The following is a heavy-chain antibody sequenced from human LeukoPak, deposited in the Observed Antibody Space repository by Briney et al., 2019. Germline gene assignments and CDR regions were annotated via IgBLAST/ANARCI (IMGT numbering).Heavy chain of an antibody. D-gene: IGHD1-26*01. Sequence: SVKVSCKASGGTFRSNPVSWVRQAPGQGLEWMGQITPIFGTTNYAQKFQGRLTLTADKSTGTAYMELYSLTSDDTAVYYCARDGPYSGSYHWGQGTLVTVSS. J-gene: IGHJ5*02. V-gene: IGHV1-69*06. CDR2: ITPIFGTT. CDR1: GGTFRSNP. CDR3: ARDGPYSGSYH.